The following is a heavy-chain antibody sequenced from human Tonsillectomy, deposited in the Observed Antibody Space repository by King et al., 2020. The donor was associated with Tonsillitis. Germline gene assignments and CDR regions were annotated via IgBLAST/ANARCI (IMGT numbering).Heavy chain of an antibody. CDR2: IITIFGTA. Sequence: QLVQSGAEVKKPGSSVKVSCKASGGTFSSYAISWVRQAPGQGLEWMGGIITIFGTANYAQKFQGRVTITADESTSTAYMELSSLRSEDTAVYYCARDGWGYCSSTSCPDAFDIWGLGTMVTVSS. D-gene: IGHD2-2*01. J-gene: IGHJ3*02. CDR3: ARDGWGYCSSTSCPDAFDI. V-gene: IGHV1-69*01. CDR1: GGTFSSYA.